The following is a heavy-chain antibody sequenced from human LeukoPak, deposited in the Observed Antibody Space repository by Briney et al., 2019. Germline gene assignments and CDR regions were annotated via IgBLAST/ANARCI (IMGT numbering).Heavy chain of an antibody. CDR1: GFTFSSYS. D-gene: IGHD3-22*01. J-gene: IGHJ6*02. CDR2: IISSSSYI. V-gene: IGHV3-21*01. CDR3: ARDLTYYDSSGYIHYYGMDV. Sequence: GGSLRLSCAASGFTFSSYSMNWVRQAPGKGPEWVSSIISSSSYIYYADSVKGRFTISRDNAKNSLYLQMNSLRAEDTAVYYCARDLTYYDSSGYIHYYGMDVWGQGTTVTVSS.